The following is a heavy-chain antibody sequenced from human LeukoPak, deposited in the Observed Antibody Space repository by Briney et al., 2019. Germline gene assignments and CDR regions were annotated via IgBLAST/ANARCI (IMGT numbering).Heavy chain of an antibody. D-gene: IGHD3-22*01. CDR2: ISNSGNTI. CDR3: SAGEGYYDSSDYYSAWAFNV. V-gene: IGHV3-48*04. Sequence: PGGSLRLSCAASGFTFSSYAMHWVRQAPGKGLEWVSYISNSGNTIYYADSVKGRFTISRDNAKNSLYLQMNSLRAEDTAVYYCSAGEGYYDSSDYYSAWAFNVWGQGTMVTVSS. J-gene: IGHJ3*01. CDR1: GFTFSSYA.